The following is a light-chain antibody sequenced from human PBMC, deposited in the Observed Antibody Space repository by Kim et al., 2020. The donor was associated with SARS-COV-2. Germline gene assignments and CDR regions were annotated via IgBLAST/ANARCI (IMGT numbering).Light chain of an antibody. V-gene: IGLV3-19*01. CDR1: SLRSYY. J-gene: IGLJ2*01. Sequence: SSELTQDPAVSVALGQTVRITCQGDSLRSYYASWYQQKPGQAHVLVIYGKNNRPSGIPDRFSGSSSGNTASLTITGAQAEDEADYYCNSGDSSGNLVVFG. CDR2: GKN. CDR3: NSGDSSGNLVV.